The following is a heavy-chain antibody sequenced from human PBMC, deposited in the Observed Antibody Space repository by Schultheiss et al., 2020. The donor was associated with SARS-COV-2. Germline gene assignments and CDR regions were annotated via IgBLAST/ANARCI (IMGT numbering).Heavy chain of an antibody. Sequence: GSLRLSCTVSGGSISSYYWSWIRQPPGKGLEWIGRIYTSGSTNYNPSLKSRVTISVDTSKNQFSLKLSSVTAADTAVYYCASSRPYTAARLYYYYYYMDVWGKGTTVTVSS. D-gene: IGHD6-6*01. CDR2: IYTSGST. J-gene: IGHJ6*03. V-gene: IGHV4-4*08. CDR3: ASSRPYTAARLYYYYYYMDV. CDR1: GGSISSYY.